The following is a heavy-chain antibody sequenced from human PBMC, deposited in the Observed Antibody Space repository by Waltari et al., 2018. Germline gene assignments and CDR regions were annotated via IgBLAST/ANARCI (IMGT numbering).Heavy chain of an antibody. CDR2: ITSDGRFT. J-gene: IGHJ4*02. CDR3: VLYSSSFLGDC. V-gene: IGHV3-74*01. CDR1: GFIFSSYW. D-gene: IGHD6-13*01. Sequence: EVQLVESGGGLVQPGGPLRLSCAASGFIFSSYWMHWVRQAPGKGLVCVSRITSDGRFTHYADAVKGRFTNNRDSAKNTLFLRMNRLRADDTAVYYGVLYSSSFLGDCWGQGTLVTVST.